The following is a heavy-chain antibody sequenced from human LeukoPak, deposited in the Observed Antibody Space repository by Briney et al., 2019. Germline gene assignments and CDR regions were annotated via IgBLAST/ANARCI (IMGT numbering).Heavy chain of an antibody. CDR3: ASATYSYGCFY. J-gene: IGHJ4*02. CDR2: ISSSSSYI. CDR1: GFTFSSYS. Sequence: GGSLRLSCAASGFTFSSYSMNWVRQAPGKGLEWVSSISSSSSYIYYADSVKGRFTISRDNSKNTLYLQMTSLRAEDTAMYYCASATYSYGCFYWGQGTLVTVSS. V-gene: IGHV3-21*01. D-gene: IGHD5-18*01.